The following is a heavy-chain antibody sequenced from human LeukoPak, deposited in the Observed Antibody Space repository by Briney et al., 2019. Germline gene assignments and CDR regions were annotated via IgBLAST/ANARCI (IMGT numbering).Heavy chain of an antibody. J-gene: IGHJ4*02. D-gene: IGHD5-18*01. CDR2: IKGDGSST. CDR3: ARDGYSFGHDFDY. Sequence: GGSLRLSCAATGFTFSSYWMHWVRHTPGKGLVWVSRIKGDGSSTSYADSVKGRFTISRDNAKNTLYLQMNSLRAEDTAVYYCARDGYSFGHDFDYWGQGTLVTVSS. V-gene: IGHV3-74*01. CDR1: GFTFSSYW.